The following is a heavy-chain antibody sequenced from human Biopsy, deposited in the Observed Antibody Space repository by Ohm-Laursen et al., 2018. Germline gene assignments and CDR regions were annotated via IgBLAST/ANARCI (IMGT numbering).Heavy chain of an antibody. CDR3: ARATNSTGWPYYYFYGMDV. Sequence: SDTLSLTSTVSGGSISSDYWSWIRQTPGQGLEWIGYIYYSGSTNYNPSLKSRVTISVDTSKNQFSLRLNSVTAADTAVYYCARATNSTGWPYYYFYGMDVWGQGTTVTVSS. CDR2: IYYSGST. CDR1: GGSISSDY. D-gene: IGHD2/OR15-2a*01. J-gene: IGHJ6*02. V-gene: IGHV4-59*07.